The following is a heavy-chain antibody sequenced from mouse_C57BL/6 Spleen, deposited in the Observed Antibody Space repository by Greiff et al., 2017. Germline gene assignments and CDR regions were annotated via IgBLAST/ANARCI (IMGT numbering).Heavy chain of an antibody. CDR3: ARRAQATYYYAMDY. J-gene: IGHJ4*01. CDR1: GYTFTSYW. V-gene: IGHV1-50*01. CDR2: IDPSDSYT. D-gene: IGHD3-2*02. Sequence: VHLVESGAELVKPGASVKLSCKASGYTFTSYWMQWVKQRPGQGLEWIGEIDPSDSYTNYNQKFKGKATLTVDTSSSTAYMQLSSLTSEDSAVYYCARRAQATYYYAMDYWGQGTSVTVSS.